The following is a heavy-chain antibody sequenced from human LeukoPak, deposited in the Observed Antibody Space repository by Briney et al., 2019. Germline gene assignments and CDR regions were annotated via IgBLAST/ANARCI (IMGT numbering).Heavy chain of an antibody. CDR3: ARSKARGYSYGSNGMDV. J-gene: IGHJ6*02. CDR2: INHSGST. V-gene: IGHV4-39*07. D-gene: IGHD5-18*01. CDR1: GGSISSSSYY. Sequence: PSETLSLTCTVSGGSISSSSYYWGWIRQPPGKGLEWIGEINHSGSTNYNPSLKSRVTISVDTSKNQFSLKLSSVTAADTAVYYCARSKARGYSYGSNGMDVWGQGTTVTVSS.